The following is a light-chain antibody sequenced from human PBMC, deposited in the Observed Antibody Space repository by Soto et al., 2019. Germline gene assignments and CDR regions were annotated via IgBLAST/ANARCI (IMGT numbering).Light chain of an antibody. V-gene: IGKV3-11*01. Sequence: EIVMTQSPATLSVSPGERATLSCRASQSISSNLAWYQQKPGQAPRLLIYDASNSATGIPARFSGSGSGTDFTLTISSLEPEDFAVYYCQQRSNWPPFTFGGGTKVEIK. CDR2: DAS. CDR1: QSISSN. CDR3: QQRSNWPPFT. J-gene: IGKJ4*01.